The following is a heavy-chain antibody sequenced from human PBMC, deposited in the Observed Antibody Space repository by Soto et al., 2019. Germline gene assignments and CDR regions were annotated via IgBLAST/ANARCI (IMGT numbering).Heavy chain of an antibody. CDR1: GGSISSYF. V-gene: IGHV4-59*01. CDR2: VYYTVTT. J-gene: IGHJ4*02. D-gene: IGHD6-13*01. CDR3: ARDRAAVPRAFDY. Sequence: QVQLQESGPGLLKPSETLSLTCTVSGGSISSYFYIWVRQPPGKGLEWIGSVYYTVTTDYNPSLKSRVTISVDTSKTQFSLNLMSVTAADTAVYYCARDRAAVPRAFDYWGRGTLVTVSS.